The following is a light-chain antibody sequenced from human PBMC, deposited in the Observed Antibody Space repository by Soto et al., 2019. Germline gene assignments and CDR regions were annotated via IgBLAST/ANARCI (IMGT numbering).Light chain of an antibody. Sequence: NFMLTQPHSVSESPGKTVTISCTGSSGSIASNYVQWYQQRPGSAPTTVIYADDQRPSGVPDRFSGSLDSSSNSASLTISGLRTEAEADYCCQSYDSRNVVFGGGTKLTVL. V-gene: IGLV6-57*02. CDR3: QSYDSRNVV. CDR1: SGSIASNY. CDR2: ADD. J-gene: IGLJ2*01.